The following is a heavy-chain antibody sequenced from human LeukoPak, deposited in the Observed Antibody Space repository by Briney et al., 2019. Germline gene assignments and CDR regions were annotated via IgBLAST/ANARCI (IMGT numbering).Heavy chain of an antibody. J-gene: IGHJ4*02. CDR1: GYTFTSYG. V-gene: IGHV1-18*01. Sequence: ASVKASCKASGYTFTSYGISWVRQAPGQGLEWMGWISAYNGNTNYAQKLQGRVTMTTDTSTSTAYMELRSLRSDDTAVYYCARASKYYYDSSGYYYYGYWGQGTLVTVSS. CDR3: ARASKYYYDSSGYYYYGY. CDR2: ISAYNGNT. D-gene: IGHD3-22*01.